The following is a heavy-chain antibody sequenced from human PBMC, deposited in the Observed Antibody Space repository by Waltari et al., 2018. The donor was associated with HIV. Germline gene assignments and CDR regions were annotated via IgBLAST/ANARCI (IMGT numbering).Heavy chain of an antibody. CDR3: ARGRYYDSLYYFDY. V-gene: IGHV3-7*01. CDR2: IKQDGSET. D-gene: IGHD3-22*01. Sequence: VQLVESGGGLVQPGGSLILSWSASGSPGFIFCNYWMSWVRQAPGKGLEWVANIKQDGSETYYVDSVKGRFTVSRDNAKNSLFLHMNSLRAEDTAVYYCARGRYYDSLYYFDYWGQGTLVTVSS. CDR1: GSPGFIFCNYW. J-gene: IGHJ4*02.